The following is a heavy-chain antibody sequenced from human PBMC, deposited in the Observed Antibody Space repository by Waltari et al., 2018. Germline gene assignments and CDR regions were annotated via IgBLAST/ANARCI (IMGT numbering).Heavy chain of an antibody. J-gene: IGHJ4*02. CDR1: GYTFTSYG. CDR3: ARGKESGGSYSNLPDY. CDR2: ISAYNGNT. V-gene: IGHV1-18*01. Sequence: QVQLVQSGAEVKKPGASVKVSCQDSGYTFTSYGISWVRQAPGQGLEWMGWISAYNGNTNYAQKLQGRVTMTTDTSTSTAYMELRSLRSDDTAVYYCARGKESGGSYSNLPDYWGQGTLVTVSS. D-gene: IGHD1-26*01.